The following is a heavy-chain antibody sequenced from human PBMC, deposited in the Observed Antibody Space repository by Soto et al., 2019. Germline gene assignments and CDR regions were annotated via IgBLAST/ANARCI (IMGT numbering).Heavy chain of an antibody. V-gene: IGHV1-69*13. Sequence: VEVSCKASGGTLSSYAISWVRQAPGQGVEWMGGIIPIFGTANYAQKFQGRVAITADESTSTAYMELSSLRSEDTVVYYCARVGIAAAGTGGYYYGMDVWGQGTTVTVSS. CDR3: ARVGIAAAGTGGYYYGMDV. J-gene: IGHJ6*02. CDR1: GGTLSSYA. CDR2: IIPIFGTA. D-gene: IGHD6-13*01.